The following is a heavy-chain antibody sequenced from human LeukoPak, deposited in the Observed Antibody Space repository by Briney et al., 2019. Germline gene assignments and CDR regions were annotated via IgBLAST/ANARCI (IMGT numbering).Heavy chain of an antibody. J-gene: IGHJ5*01. Sequence: PGGSLRLSCVGSRFTISKYWTHWVRQAPGTGLVWVSRIHPDGSITTYADSVKGRFTISRDNAENTLYLQMNSLRAEDTGVYYCAPQQAYSPYNWFDPWGQGTLVTVSS. D-gene: IGHD5-12*01. CDR3: APQQAYSPYNWFDP. V-gene: IGHV3-74*03. CDR2: IHPDGSIT. CDR1: RFTISKYW.